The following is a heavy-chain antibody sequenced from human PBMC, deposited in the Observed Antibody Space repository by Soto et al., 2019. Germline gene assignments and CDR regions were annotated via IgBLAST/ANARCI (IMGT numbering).Heavy chain of an antibody. Sequence: GGSLRLSCAASGFTFSSHAMSWVRQAPGKGLEWLANINQDGTKKNYVDSVKGRFTISRDNARNSLYLQMNSLSAEDTAMYYCTRDTLATFNWGQGTLVTVSS. CDR3: TRDTLATFN. CDR2: INQDGTKK. J-gene: IGHJ4*02. CDR1: GFTFSSHA. V-gene: IGHV3-7*01.